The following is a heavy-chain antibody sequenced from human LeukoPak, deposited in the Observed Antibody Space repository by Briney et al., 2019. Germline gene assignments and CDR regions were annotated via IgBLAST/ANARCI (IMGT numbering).Heavy chain of an antibody. Sequence: GGSLRLSCVASGFTFSSYTMSWVRQAPGGGLEWVSTITTSDGNTYYADSVKGRFTVSRDNSKNTLFLQMNSLRAEDRAVYYCAKDGGLWVSAHWGDSWGRGTLVTVSS. V-gene: IGHV3-23*01. CDR3: AKDGGLWVSAHWGDS. CDR1: GFTFSSYT. CDR2: ITTSDGNT. D-gene: IGHD7-27*01. J-gene: IGHJ4*02.